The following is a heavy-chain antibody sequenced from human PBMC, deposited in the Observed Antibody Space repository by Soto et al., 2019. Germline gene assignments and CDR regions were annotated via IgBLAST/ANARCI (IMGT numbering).Heavy chain of an antibody. CDR1: PSTFPGNT. Sequence: QVHLVRSGPGVKEPGPSWKVSCKAFPSTFPGNTTNWVRQAPGQGLEWMGWISTFNGNTKYAGNFEGRVTMTTNTSTTTAYMELTSLTFDDTAVYFCARGTVTSGRWFGPWGQGTLVSVSS. D-gene: IGHD4-17*01. CDR2: ISTFNGNT. V-gene: IGHV1-18*04. J-gene: IGHJ5*02. CDR3: ARGTVTSGRWFGP.